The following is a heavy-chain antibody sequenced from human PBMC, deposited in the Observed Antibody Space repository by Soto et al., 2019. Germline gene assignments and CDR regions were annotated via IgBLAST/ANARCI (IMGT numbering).Heavy chain of an antibody. J-gene: IGHJ6*03. D-gene: IGHD4-4*01. CDR1: GFTVSSNY. CDR3: ARDLGTSNYYYYYYMDV. Sequence: EVQLVESGGGLVQPGGSLRLSCAASGFTVSSNYMSWVRQAPGKGLEWVSVIYSGGSTYYADSVKGRFTISRDNSKNTLYLQMNSLRAEDTAVYYCARDLGTSNYYYYYYMDVWGKGTTVTVSS. CDR2: IYSGGST. V-gene: IGHV3-66*01.